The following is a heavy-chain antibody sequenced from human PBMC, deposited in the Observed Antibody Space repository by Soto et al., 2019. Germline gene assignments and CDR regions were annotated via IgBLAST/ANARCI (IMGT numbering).Heavy chain of an antibody. J-gene: IGHJ6*02. D-gene: IGHD7-27*01. CDR1: GYSFTSYW. CDR2: IYPGDSDT. V-gene: IGHV5-51*01. Sequence: RGESLKISCKGSGYSFTSYWIGWVRQMPGKGLEWMGIIYPGDSDTRYSPSFQGQVTISADKSISTAYLQWSSLKASDTAMYYCARLGTIEIKQTGYYYYYGMDVWGQGTTVTVSS. CDR3: ARLGTIEIKQTGYYYYYGMDV.